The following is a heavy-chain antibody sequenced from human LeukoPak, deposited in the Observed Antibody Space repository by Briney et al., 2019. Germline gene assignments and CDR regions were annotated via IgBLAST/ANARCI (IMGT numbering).Heavy chain of an antibody. Sequence: GGSLRLSCAASGFTFHNFGMHWVRQAPGQGLEWLTFIQYDGNNKNYADSVKGRFTISRDSSKNTLYLQMNSLRAEDAAVYYCARDPGGNPTENLDVWGKGTTVTVSS. CDR2: IQYDGNNK. V-gene: IGHV3-30*02. CDR1: GFTFHNFG. J-gene: IGHJ6*04. D-gene: IGHD4-23*01. CDR3: ARDPGGNPTENLDV.